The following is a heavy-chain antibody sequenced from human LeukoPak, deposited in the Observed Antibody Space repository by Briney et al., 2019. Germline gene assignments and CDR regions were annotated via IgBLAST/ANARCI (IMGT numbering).Heavy chain of an antibody. Sequence: PGGSPRLSCAASGFTVSSNYMSWVRQAPGKGLEWVSIIYSGGSTFYADSVKGRFTISRDNSKNTLYLQMNSLRAEDTAVYYCARVQRGIAVALDYWGQGTLVTVSS. V-gene: IGHV3-53*03. CDR2: IYSGGST. CDR1: GFTVSSNY. D-gene: IGHD6-19*01. CDR3: ARVQRGIAVALDY. J-gene: IGHJ4*02.